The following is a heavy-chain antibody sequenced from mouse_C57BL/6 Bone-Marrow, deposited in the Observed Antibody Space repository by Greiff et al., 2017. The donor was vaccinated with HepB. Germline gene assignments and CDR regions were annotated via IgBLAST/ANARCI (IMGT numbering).Heavy chain of an antibody. Sequence: QVQLKQPGAELVMPGASVKLSCKASGYTFTSYWMHWVKQRPGQGLEWIGEIDPSDSYTNYNQKFKGKSTLTVDKSASTAYMQLSSLTSEDSAVYYCARGPYFDYWGQGTTLTVSS. J-gene: IGHJ2*01. CDR1: GYTFTSYW. V-gene: IGHV1-69*01. CDR3: ARGPYFDY. CDR2: IDPSDSYT.